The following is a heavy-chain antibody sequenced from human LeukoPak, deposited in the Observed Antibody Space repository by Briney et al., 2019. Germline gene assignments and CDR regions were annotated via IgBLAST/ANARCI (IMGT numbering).Heavy chain of an antibody. Sequence: GGSLRLSCAASGFTFSNYAMSWVRQAPGEGLKWVSSISENGRTTWHADSVKGRFTISRDNSKNTLYLQMNTLRAEDTAVYYCARWRWQQSEFDYWGQGALVTVSS. CDR1: GFTFSNYA. V-gene: IGHV3-23*01. CDR2: ISENGRTT. CDR3: ARWRWQQSEFDY. D-gene: IGHD3-3*01. J-gene: IGHJ4*02.